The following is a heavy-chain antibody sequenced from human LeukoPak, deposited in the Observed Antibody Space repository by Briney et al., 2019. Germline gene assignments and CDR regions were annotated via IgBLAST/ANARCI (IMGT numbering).Heavy chain of an antibody. CDR2: IYGDGNT. Sequence: PGGSLTLSCAVSGFTLSSNYKKWLRQAPGGGREGVSVIYGDGNTYYPDSVKGRFTISRDNSKNTVLLQMNSLRAEDTAVYYCARASFYYDNRALDPWGQGALVTVSS. CDR3: ARASFYYDNRALDP. CDR1: GFTLSSNY. J-gene: IGHJ5*02. D-gene: IGHD3-22*01. V-gene: IGHV3-53*01.